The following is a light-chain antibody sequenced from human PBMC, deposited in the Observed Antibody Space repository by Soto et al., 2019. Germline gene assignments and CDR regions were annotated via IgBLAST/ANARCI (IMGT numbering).Light chain of an antibody. Sequence: ETVLTQSPGILSLSPGERATLSCRASQSVSSDYLAWFQQRPGQAPRLLIYGASSRAAGIPDRFSGSGSGTDFTLTITRLEPEDFAVYYCHQYDDLPIKFGQGTKVAIK. J-gene: IGKJ1*01. CDR3: HQYDDLPIK. CDR1: QSVSSDY. CDR2: GAS. V-gene: IGKV3-20*01.